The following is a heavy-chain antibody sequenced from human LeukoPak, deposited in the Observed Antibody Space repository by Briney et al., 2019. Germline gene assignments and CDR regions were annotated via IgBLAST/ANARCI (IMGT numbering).Heavy chain of an antibody. J-gene: IGHJ5*02. V-gene: IGHV3-53*01. CDR2: IFTGSLDGTT. Sequence: TGGSLRLSCAATGFGVTTDFMTWVRQAPGKGLEWLAIIFTGSLDGTTAHADSVKGRFTISRDNSAKTLYLQMDSLRTEDTAIYYCATRGAWGPGTLVTVSS. CDR1: GFGVTTDF. CDR3: ATRGA.